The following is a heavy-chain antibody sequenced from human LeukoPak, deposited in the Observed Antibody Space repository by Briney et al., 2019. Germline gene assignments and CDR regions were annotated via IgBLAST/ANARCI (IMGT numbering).Heavy chain of an antibody. CDR1: GFTFSSYA. D-gene: IGHD6-19*01. Sequence: GGSLRLSCAAPGFTFSSYAMRWVRQAPGKGLEWVSTISGSGGGTYYADSAKGRFTISRDNSKNTLYLQMNSLRAEDTAVYYCAKALRSSGWYPFDPWGQGTLVTVSS. CDR3: AKALRSSGWYPFDP. CDR2: ISGSGGGT. V-gene: IGHV3-23*01. J-gene: IGHJ5*02.